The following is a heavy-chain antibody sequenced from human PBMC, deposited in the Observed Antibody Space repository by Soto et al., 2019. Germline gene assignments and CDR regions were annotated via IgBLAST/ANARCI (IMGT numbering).Heavy chain of an antibody. Sequence: GGSLRLSCAASGFTFSSYSMNWVRQAPGKGLEWVSSISSSSSYIYYADSVKGRFTISRDNAKNSLYLQMNSLRAEDTAVYYCAGEVYYYDSSGPDAFDIWGQVTMVTVSS. CDR3: AGEVYYYDSSGPDAFDI. V-gene: IGHV3-21*01. D-gene: IGHD3-22*01. J-gene: IGHJ3*02. CDR2: ISSSSSYI. CDR1: GFTFSSYS.